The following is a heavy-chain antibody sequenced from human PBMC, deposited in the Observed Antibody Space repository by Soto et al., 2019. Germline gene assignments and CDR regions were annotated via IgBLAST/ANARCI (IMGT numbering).Heavy chain of an antibody. CDR3: AKDSLPVYCSGGSCYSYGFDP. CDR1: GFTFSSYA. CDR2: ISGSGGST. Sequence: SLRLSCAASGFTFSSYAMSWVRQAPGKGLEWVSAISGSGGSTYYADSVKGRFTISRDNSKNTLYLQMNSLRAEDTAVYYCAKDSLPVYCSGGSCYSYGFDPWGQGTLVTVSS. V-gene: IGHV3-23*01. J-gene: IGHJ5*02. D-gene: IGHD2-15*01.